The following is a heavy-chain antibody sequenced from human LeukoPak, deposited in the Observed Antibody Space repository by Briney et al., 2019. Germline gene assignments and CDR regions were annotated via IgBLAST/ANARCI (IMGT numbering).Heavy chain of an antibody. J-gene: IGHJ3*02. V-gene: IGHV4-39*01. CDR1: VDSLSSSRYY. D-gene: IGHD3-3*01. CDR3: ARRQAGALEQSAFDM. Sequence: SETLSLTCTVSVDSLSSSRYYWGWIRQPPGKGLEWIGSMYYSGITYYRPSLKSRVTISVDTSKNQFSLRLSSVTAADTALYYCARRQAGALEQSAFDMWGQGTMVTVSS. CDR2: MYYSGIT.